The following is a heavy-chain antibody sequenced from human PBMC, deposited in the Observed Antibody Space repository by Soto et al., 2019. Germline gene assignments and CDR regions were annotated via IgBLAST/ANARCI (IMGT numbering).Heavy chain of an antibody. CDR2: ISYDGSNK. J-gene: IGHJ3*02. CDR1: GFTFSSYG. CDR3: ARQGVDYYDSSGLHDAFDI. D-gene: IGHD3-22*01. Sequence: VGSLRLSCAASGFTFSSYGMHWVRQAPGKGLEWVAVISYDGSNKYYADSVKGRFTISRDNSKNTLYLQMNSLRAEDTAMYYCARQGVDYYDSSGLHDAFDIWGQGTMVTVSS. V-gene: IGHV3-30*03.